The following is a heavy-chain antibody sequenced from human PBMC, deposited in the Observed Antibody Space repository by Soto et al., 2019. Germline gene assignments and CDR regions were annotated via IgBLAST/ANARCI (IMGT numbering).Heavy chain of an antibody. CDR1: GYSFTSYW. Sequence: GESLKISCKGSGYSFTSYWIGWVRQMPGKGLEWMGIIYPGDSDTRYSPSFQGQVTISADKSISTAYLQWSSLKASDTAMYYCARLSSWATNYYYGMDVWGQGTTVTVSS. D-gene: IGHD6-13*01. CDR2: IYPGDSDT. CDR3: ARLSSWATNYYYGMDV. V-gene: IGHV5-51*01. J-gene: IGHJ6*02.